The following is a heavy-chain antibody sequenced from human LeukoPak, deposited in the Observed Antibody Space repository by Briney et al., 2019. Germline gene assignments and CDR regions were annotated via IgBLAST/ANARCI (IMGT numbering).Heavy chain of an antibody. V-gene: IGHV3-15*01. D-gene: IGHD5-12*01. CDR3: TTLGSGYSSF. CDR1: GFSFSNAW. J-gene: IGHJ4*02. CDR2: IKSKTDGGTT. Sequence: AGGSLRLSCAASGFSFSNAWMSWVRQAPGNGLEWVGQIKSKTDGGTTDYAAPVKGRFTISRDDSKNTLYLQMNSLKTEDTAVYYCTTLGSGYSSFWGQGTLVTVSS.